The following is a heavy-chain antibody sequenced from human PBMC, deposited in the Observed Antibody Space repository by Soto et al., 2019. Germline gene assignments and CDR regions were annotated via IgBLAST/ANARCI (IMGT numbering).Heavy chain of an antibody. CDR3: ARHVGGCTSIKISGLVSSWFDA. V-gene: IGHV4-39*01. D-gene: IGHD3-3*01. CDR1: GGSISSSSYY. Sequence: SETLSLTCTVSGGSISSSSYYWGWIRQPPGKGLEWIGSNYYSGSTYYNPSLKSRVTISVDTSKNQFSLKLSSVTAADTAVYYCARHVGGCTSIKISGLVSSWFDAWGQGTLVTVSS. CDR2: NYYSGST. J-gene: IGHJ5*02.